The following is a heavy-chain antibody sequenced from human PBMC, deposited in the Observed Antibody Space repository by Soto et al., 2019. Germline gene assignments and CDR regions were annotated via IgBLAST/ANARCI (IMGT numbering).Heavy chain of an antibody. CDR1: GFTFSSYA. CDR3: ANMALSWAAYGMDV. V-gene: IGHV3-23*01. Sequence: GGSLRLSCAASGFTFSSYAMSRVRQAPGKGLEWVSAISGSGGSTYYADSVKGRFTISRDNSKNTLYLQMNSLRAEDTAVYYCANMALSWAAYGMDVWGQGTTVTVSS. J-gene: IGHJ6*02. D-gene: IGHD1-26*01. CDR2: ISGSGGST.